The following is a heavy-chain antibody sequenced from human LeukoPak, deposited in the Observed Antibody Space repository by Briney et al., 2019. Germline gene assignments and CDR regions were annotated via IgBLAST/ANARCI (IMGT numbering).Heavy chain of an antibody. CDR2: ISSSSSTI. J-gene: IGHJ5*02. D-gene: IGHD3-10*01. Sequence: GGSLRLSCAASGFTFSSYSMNWVRQAPGKGLEWVSYISSSSSTIYYPDSVKGGFTIARDNAKKSLYMQMNSLRAEDTAVYYCAKDRKSRYGSGSYCRGLFDPWGQGTLVTVSS. CDR1: GFTFSSYS. V-gene: IGHV3-48*01. CDR3: AKDRKSRYGSGSYCRGLFDP.